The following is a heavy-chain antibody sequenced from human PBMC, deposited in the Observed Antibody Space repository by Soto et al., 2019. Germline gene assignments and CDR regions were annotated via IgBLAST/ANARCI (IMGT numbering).Heavy chain of an antibody. V-gene: IGHV4-34*01. CDR2: INHSGST. Sequence: SETLSLTCAVYGGSFSGYYWSWIRQPPGKGLEWIGEINHSGSTNYDPSLKSRVTISVDTSKNQFSLKLSSVTAADTAVYYCARGLGEVFGVVITQTKNWFDPWGQGTLVTVS. J-gene: IGHJ5*02. CDR1: GGSFSGYY. D-gene: IGHD3-3*01. CDR3: ARGLGEVFGVVITQTKNWFDP.